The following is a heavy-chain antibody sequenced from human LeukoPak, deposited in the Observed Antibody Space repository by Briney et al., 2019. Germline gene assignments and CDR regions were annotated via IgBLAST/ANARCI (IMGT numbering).Heavy chain of an antibody. V-gene: IGHV3-30*04. CDR3: ARSGWHTNYYYYMDV. D-gene: IGHD6-19*01. CDR2: ISYDGSNK. J-gene: IGHJ6*03. Sequence: QPGGSLRLSCAASGFTFSSYAMHWVRQAPGKGLEWVAVISYDGSNKYYADSVKGRFTISRDNSKNTLYLQMNSLRAEDTAVYYCARSGWHTNYYYYMDVWGKGTTVTISS. CDR1: GFTFSSYA.